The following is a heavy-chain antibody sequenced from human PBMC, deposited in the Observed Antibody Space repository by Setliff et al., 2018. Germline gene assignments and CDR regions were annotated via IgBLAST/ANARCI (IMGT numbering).Heavy chain of an antibody. D-gene: IGHD5-12*01. CDR1: GYTFTSYY. J-gene: IGHJ3*02. CDR2: INPSGGST. Sequence: ASVKVSCKASGYTFTSYYMHWVRQAPGQGLEWMGIINPSGGSTSYAQKFQGRVTITTDESTSTAYMELSSRRSEDTAVYYCARVGPEMATIKGAFDIWGQGTMVTVSS. V-gene: IGHV1-46*01. CDR3: ARVGPEMATIKGAFDI.